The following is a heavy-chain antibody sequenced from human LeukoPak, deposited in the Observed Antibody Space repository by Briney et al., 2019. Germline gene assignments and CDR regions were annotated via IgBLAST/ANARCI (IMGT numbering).Heavy chain of an antibody. CDR2: INPNSGGT. CDR3: ARTSSGIVATIENFDY. J-gene: IGHJ4*02. D-gene: IGHD5-12*01. Sequence: GASVKVSCKASGYTFTGYYMHWVRQAPGQGLEWMGWINPNSGGTNYAQKFQGRVTMTRDTSISTAYMELSSLRSEDTAVYYCARTSSGIVATIENFDYWGQGTLVTVSS. V-gene: IGHV1-2*02. CDR1: GYTFTGYY.